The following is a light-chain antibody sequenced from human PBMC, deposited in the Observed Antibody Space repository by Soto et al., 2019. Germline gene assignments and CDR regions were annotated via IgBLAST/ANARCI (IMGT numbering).Light chain of an antibody. V-gene: IGLV1-40*01. J-gene: IGLJ1*01. CDR3: QSYDSSLSGAAYV. Sequence: QSVLTQPPSVFGAPGQRVTISCTGSSSNIGAGYDVHWYQQLPGTAPKLLIYGNSNRPSGVPDRFSGSKSGTSASLAITGLQAEDEADYYCQSYDSSLSGAAYVFGTGTKLTVL. CDR2: GNS. CDR1: SSNIGAGYD.